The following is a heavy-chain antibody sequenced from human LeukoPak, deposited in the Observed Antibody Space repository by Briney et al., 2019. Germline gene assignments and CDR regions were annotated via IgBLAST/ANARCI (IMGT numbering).Heavy chain of an antibody. CDR2: IRSKAYGGTT. J-gene: IGHJ4*02. V-gene: IGHV3-49*04. CDR1: GFTFGDYA. CDR3: TRWTYGYGDY. D-gene: IGHD5-18*01. Sequence: GGSLRLSCTVSGFTFGDYALNWVRQAPEKGLEWVGFIRSKAYGGTTDYAASVKGRFTISRDDSKSIAYLQMNSLKTEDTAVYYCTRWTYGYGDYWGQGSLVTVSS.